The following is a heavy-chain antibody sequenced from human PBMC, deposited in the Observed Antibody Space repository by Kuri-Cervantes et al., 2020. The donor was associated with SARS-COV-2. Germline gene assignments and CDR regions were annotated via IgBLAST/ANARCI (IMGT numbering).Heavy chain of an antibody. D-gene: IGHD6-6*01. CDR3: ARKQARNHDAFDV. J-gene: IGHJ3*01. CDR2: IYPADSDT. Sequence: GESLKISCIAYEYTFDDYWIAWVRQVPGKGLEYMGIIYPADSDTRYSPSFQGLVTISADRSTRAAYLQLPSLKASDTAIYYCARKQARNHDAFDVWGQGPEVPVSS. V-gene: IGHV5-51*01. CDR1: EYTFDDYW.